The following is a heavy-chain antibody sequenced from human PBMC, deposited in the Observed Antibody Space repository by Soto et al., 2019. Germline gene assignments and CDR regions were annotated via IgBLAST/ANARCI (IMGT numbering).Heavy chain of an antibody. D-gene: IGHD3-10*01. CDR2: ISGSGGST. Sequence: GGSLRLSCAASGFTFSSYAMSWVRLAPGKGLEWVSAISGSGGSTYYADSVKGRFTISRDNSKNTLYLQMNSLRAEDTAVYYCAKVDGLLHYYGSGSYYGLHYWGQGTLVTVSS. CDR1: GFTFSSYA. J-gene: IGHJ4*02. CDR3: AKVDGLLHYYGSGSYYGLHY. V-gene: IGHV3-23*01.